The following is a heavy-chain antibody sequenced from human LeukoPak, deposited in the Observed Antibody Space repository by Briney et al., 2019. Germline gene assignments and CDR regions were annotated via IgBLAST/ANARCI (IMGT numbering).Heavy chain of an antibody. D-gene: IGHD6-19*01. V-gene: IGHV1-69*13. CDR3: ARVPGIAVAGTTNWFDP. J-gene: IGHJ5*02. CDR1: GGTFSSYA. CDR2: IIPIFGTA. Sequence: SVKVSCKASGGTFSSYAISWVRQAPGQGLEWMGGIIPIFGTANYAQKFQGRVTITADESTSTAYMELSSLRPEDTAVYYCARVPGIAVAGTTNWFDPWGQGTLVTVSS.